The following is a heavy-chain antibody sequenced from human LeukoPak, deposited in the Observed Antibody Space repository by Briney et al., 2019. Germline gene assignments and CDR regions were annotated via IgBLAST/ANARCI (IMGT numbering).Heavy chain of an antibody. CDR1: GFTVSSNY. Sequence: GGSLRLSCAASGFTVSSNYMSWVRQPPGKGLEWVSLIYSGGSTYYADSVKGRFTISRDNSKNTLYLQMNSLRAEDTAVYYCAKVTAVASYYYYYMDVWGKGTTVTISS. CDR3: AKVTAVASYYYYYMDV. CDR2: IYSGGST. D-gene: IGHD6-19*01. V-gene: IGHV3-53*05. J-gene: IGHJ6*03.